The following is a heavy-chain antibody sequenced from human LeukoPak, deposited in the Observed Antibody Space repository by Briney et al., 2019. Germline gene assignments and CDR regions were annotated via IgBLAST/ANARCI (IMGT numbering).Heavy chain of an antibody. Sequence: GGSLRLSCAASGFTFSTYSMNWVRQAPGKGLEWVSVIYSGGSTYYADSVKGRFTISRDNSKNTLYLQMNSLRAEDTAVYYCAREDRYCSACMDVWGQGTTVTVSS. J-gene: IGHJ6*02. CDR2: IYSGGST. CDR3: AREDRYCSACMDV. D-gene: IGHD2-15*01. V-gene: IGHV3-53*01. CDR1: GFTFSTYS.